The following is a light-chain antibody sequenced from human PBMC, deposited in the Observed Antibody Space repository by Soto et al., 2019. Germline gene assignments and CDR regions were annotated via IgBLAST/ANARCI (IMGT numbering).Light chain of an antibody. Sequence: EFVLTQSPATLSLSPGERATLSCRASQSVRSSLAWYQQKPGQAPRLLIYDASNRATGIPARFSGSGSGTDFTLTISSLEPEDFAFYYCQQRSSWLLTFGGGTKVEIK. CDR1: QSVRSS. CDR3: QQRSSWLLT. CDR2: DAS. J-gene: IGKJ4*01. V-gene: IGKV3-11*01.